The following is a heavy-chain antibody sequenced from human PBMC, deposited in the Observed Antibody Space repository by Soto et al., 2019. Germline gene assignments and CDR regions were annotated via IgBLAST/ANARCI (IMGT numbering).Heavy chain of an antibody. CDR3: ARVGFDYGDSPDYY. CDR1: GFTFSSYA. J-gene: IGHJ4*02. D-gene: IGHD4-17*01. Sequence: QVQLVESGGGVVQPGRSLRLSCAASGFTFSSYAMHWVRQAPGKGLEWVAVISYDGSNKYYADSVKGRCTISRDNSKNRLYLQMNILRAEDTAVYYCARVGFDYGDSPDYYWGQGTLVTVSS. V-gene: IGHV3-30-3*01. CDR2: ISYDGSNK.